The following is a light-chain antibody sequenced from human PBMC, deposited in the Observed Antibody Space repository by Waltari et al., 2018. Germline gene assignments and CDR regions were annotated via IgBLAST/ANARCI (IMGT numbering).Light chain of an antibody. Sequence: QSALTQPASVSGSPGQSITISCTGTSSDVGSYNLVSWYQHRPGKAPKLLIYGVSKRPSGVSNLFSGSKSGNTASLTISGLRTEDEADYYCCSYAGGSAFVFGTGTKITVL. CDR3: CSYAGGSAFV. CDR1: SSDVGSYNL. J-gene: IGLJ1*01. CDR2: GVS. V-gene: IGLV2-23*02.